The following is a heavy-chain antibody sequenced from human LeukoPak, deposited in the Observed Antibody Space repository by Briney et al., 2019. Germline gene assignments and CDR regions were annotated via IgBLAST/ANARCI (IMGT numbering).Heavy chain of an antibody. CDR2: IYYSGST. D-gene: IGHD3-3*01. J-gene: IGHJ5*02. CDR3: ARAREGFLEWFGNWFDP. CDR1: GGSISSYY. V-gene: IGHV4-59*01. Sequence: PSETLSLTCTVSGGSISSYYWSWIRQPPGKGLEWIGYIYYSGSTNYNPSLKSRVTISVDTSKNQFSLKLSSVTAADTAVYYCARAREGFLEWFGNWFDPWGQGTLVTVSS.